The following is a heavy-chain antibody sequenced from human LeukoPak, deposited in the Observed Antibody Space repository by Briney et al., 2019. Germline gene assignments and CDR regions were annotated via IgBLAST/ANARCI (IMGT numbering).Heavy chain of an antibody. CDR1: GYTFTSYG. Sequence: GASVKVSCKASGYTFTSYGISWVRQAPGQGLEWMGWISAYNGNTNYAQKLQGRVTMTTDTSTSTAYMELRSLRSDDTAVYYYARDVGVRLWSGYDNWFDPWGQGTLVTVSS. CDR3: ARDVGVRLWSGYDNWFDP. J-gene: IGHJ5*02. D-gene: IGHD3-3*01. CDR2: ISAYNGNT. V-gene: IGHV1-18*01.